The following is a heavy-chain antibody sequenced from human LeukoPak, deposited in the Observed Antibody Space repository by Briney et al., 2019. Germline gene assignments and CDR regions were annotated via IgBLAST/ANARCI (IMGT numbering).Heavy chain of an antibody. CDR2: ISAYNGST. V-gene: IGHV1-18*01. J-gene: IGHJ5*02. Sequence: GASVKVSCKASGYTFTSYGISWVRQAPGQGLEWMGWISAYNGSTNYAQKLQGRVTMTTDTSTSTAYVELRSLRSDDTAVYYCARRITVTWFDPWGQGTLVTVSS. CDR3: ARRITVTWFDP. D-gene: IGHD4-17*01. CDR1: GYTFTSYG.